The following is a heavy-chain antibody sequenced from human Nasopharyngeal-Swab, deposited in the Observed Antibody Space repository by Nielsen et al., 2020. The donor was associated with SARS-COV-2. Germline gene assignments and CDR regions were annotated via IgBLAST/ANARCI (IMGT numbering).Heavy chain of an antibody. CDR1: GFSLSTSGVG. CDR2: IYWDDDK. Sequence: SGPTLVKPTQTLTLTCTFSGFSLSTSGVGVGWIRQPPGKALEWLPLIYWDDDKRYSPSLKSRLTITKDTSKNQVVLTMTNMDPVDTATYYCAHRTSVSFRFSFDYWGQGTLVTVSS. D-gene: IGHD3-16*01. CDR3: AHRTSVSFRFSFDY. V-gene: IGHV2-5*02. J-gene: IGHJ4*02.